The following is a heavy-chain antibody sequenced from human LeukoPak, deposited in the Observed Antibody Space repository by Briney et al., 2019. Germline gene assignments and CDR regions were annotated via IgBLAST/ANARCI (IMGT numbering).Heavy chain of an antibody. CDR1: GGTFSSYA. D-gene: IGHD3-10*01. J-gene: IGHJ6*04. Sequence: RASVKVSCKASGGTFSSYAISWVRQAPGQGLEWMGGIIPISGTANYAQKFQGRVTITADESTSTAHMELSSLRPEDTAVYYCARIPRTPGDYGMDVWGKGTTVTVSS. CDR3: ARIPRTPGDYGMDV. CDR2: IIPISGTA. V-gene: IGHV1-69*13.